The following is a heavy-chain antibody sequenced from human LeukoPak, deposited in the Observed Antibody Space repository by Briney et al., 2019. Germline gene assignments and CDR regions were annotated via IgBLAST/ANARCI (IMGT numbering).Heavy chain of an antibody. Sequence: GGSLRLSGAASGFSFSSYRMNWVRQAPGKGLEWVASISSNNGYIYYADSVKGRFTISRDNGENSLHLQMNSLRAEDAAVYYCARDLGTRKSIAFADWGQGTLVTVSS. J-gene: IGHJ4*02. V-gene: IGHV3-21*01. CDR1: GFSFSSYR. CDR2: ISSNNGYI. CDR3: ARDLGTRKSIAFAD. D-gene: IGHD6-6*01.